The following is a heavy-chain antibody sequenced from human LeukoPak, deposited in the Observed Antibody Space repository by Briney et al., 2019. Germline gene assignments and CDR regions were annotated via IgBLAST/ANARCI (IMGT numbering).Heavy chain of an antibody. V-gene: IGHV4-38-2*01. CDR3: AGHSPGSLSGNYVLDY. CDR1: GYSISSGYY. J-gene: IGHJ4*02. D-gene: IGHD1-26*01. CDR2: IYHSGST. Sequence: PSETLSLTCAVSGYSISSGYYWGWIRQPPGKGLEWIGSIYHSGSTYYNPSLKSRVTISVDTSKNQFSLKLSSVTAADTAVYYCAGHSPGSLSGNYVLDYWGQGTLVTVSS.